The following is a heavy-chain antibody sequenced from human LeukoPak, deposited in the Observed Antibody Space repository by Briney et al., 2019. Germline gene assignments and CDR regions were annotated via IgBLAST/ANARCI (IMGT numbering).Heavy chain of an antibody. V-gene: IGHV3-7*03. Sequence: PGGSLRLSCAASGFTFSSYWMSWVRQAPGKGLERVANIKQDGSEKYYVDSVKGRFTISRDNAKNSLYLQMNSLRAEDTALYYCAKDIIARGYSYGGPGGYWGQGTLVTVSS. J-gene: IGHJ4*02. CDR1: GFTFSSYW. CDR2: IKQDGSEK. CDR3: AKDIIARGYSYGGPGGY. D-gene: IGHD5-18*01.